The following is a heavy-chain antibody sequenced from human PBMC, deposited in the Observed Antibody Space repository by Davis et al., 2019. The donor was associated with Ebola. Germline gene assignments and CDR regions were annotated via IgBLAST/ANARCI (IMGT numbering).Heavy chain of an antibody. D-gene: IGHD6-13*01. J-gene: IGHJ3*02. V-gene: IGHV1-69*10. CDR1: GGTFSSYA. Sequence: SVKVSCKASGGTFSSYAISWVRQAPGQGLEWMGGIIPILGIANYAQKFQGRVTITADKSTSTAYMELSSLRSEDTAVYYCARARGAAAAFDIWGQGTMVTVSS. CDR3: ARARGAAAAFDI. CDR2: IIPILGIA.